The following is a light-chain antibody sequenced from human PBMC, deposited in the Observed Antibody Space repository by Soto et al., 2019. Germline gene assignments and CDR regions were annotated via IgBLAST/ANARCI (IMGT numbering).Light chain of an antibody. CDR1: QSISSW. Sequence: DIQMTQSPSTLSASVGDRVTITCRASQSISSWLAWYQQKPGKAPKLLIYDASSLESGVPSRFSGSGSWTEFTLNISSLKPDDFATYSCQQYNSFPYTFGQGTKLEIK. CDR2: DAS. J-gene: IGKJ2*01. CDR3: QQYNSFPYT. V-gene: IGKV1-5*01.